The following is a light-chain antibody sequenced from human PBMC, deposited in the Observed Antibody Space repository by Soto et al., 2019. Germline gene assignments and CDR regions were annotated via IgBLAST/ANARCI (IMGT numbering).Light chain of an antibody. Sequence: EIVMTQSPATLSVSPGERATLSCRASQSVSSNLAWYQQKPGQAPRLLIYGASTRATGIPARFSGSGSGTEFTLTISSLQSEDFAVYYCQQYNNWPPVTFVQGTKVEIK. V-gene: IGKV3-15*01. J-gene: IGKJ1*01. CDR2: GAS. CDR1: QSVSSN. CDR3: QQYNNWPPVT.